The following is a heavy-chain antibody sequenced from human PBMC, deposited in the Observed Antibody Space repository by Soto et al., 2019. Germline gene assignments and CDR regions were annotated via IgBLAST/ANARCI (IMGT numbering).Heavy chain of an antibody. J-gene: IGHJ4*02. CDR2: ISSSASYI. CDR1: GFTFRSYS. D-gene: IGHD2-2*01. V-gene: IGHV3-21*01. CDR3: AGQYCSSTNCYDN. Sequence: ESGGGLVKPGGSLRLSCVASGFTFRSYSMNWVRQAPGKGLEWVSSISSSASYIYYAESVKGRFTISRDNAKNSLYLQMNSLRAEDTAVYYCAGQYCSSTNCYDNWGQGTLVIVSS.